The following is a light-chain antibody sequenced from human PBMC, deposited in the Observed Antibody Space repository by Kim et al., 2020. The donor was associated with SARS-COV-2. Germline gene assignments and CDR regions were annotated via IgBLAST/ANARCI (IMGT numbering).Light chain of an antibody. J-gene: IGKJ4*01. V-gene: IGKV1-39*01. CDR3: QQTYTSTLS. Sequence: ASVGGSVTITCRASQSISTYLNWYQQKPGQAPKLLIYSASNLQNEVPSRFSGSGSGTNFTLTISSLQPADFGSYYCQQTYTSTLSFGRGTKVDIK. CDR1: QSISTY. CDR2: SAS.